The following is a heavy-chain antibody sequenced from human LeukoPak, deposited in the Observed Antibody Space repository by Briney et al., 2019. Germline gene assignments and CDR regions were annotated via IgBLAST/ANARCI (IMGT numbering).Heavy chain of an antibody. CDR2: ISGSGGST. D-gene: IGHD3-10*01. CDR3: AKDKWFGELLEYFDY. CDR1: GFTFSSYA. V-gene: IGHV3-23*01. Sequence: GGSLRLSCAASGFTFSSYAMSWVRQAPGKGLEWAPAISGSGGSTYYADSVKGRFTISRDNSKNTLYLQMNSLRAEDTAVYYCAKDKWFGELLEYFDYWGQGTLVTVSS. J-gene: IGHJ4*02.